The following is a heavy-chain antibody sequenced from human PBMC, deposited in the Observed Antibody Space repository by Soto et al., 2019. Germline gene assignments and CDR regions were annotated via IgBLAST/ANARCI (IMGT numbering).Heavy chain of an antibody. CDR3: ARDRDYYDSSVLDPHGMDV. D-gene: IGHD3-22*01. V-gene: IGHV4-30-4*01. CDR2: IYYSGST. CDR1: GGSISSGDYY. J-gene: IGHJ6*02. Sequence: PSETLSLTCTVSGGSISSGDYYWSWIRQPPGKGLEWIGYIYYSGSTYYNPSLKSRVTISVDTSKNQFSLKLSSVTAADTAVYYCARDRDYYDSSVLDPHGMDVWGQGTTVTVSS.